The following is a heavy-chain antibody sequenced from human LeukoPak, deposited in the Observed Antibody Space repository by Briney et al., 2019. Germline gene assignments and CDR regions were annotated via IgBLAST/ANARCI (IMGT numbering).Heavy chain of an antibody. CDR3: ARGDGDYHNGMDV. Sequence: PLETLSLTCTVSGGSISSGDYYWSWIRQPPGKGLEWIGYIYYSGSTYYNPSLKSRVTISVDTSKNQFSLKLSSVTAADTAVYYCARGDGDYHNGMDVWGKGTTVTVSS. CDR1: GGSISSGDYY. D-gene: IGHD4-17*01. J-gene: IGHJ6*04. CDR2: IYYSGST. V-gene: IGHV4-30-4*01.